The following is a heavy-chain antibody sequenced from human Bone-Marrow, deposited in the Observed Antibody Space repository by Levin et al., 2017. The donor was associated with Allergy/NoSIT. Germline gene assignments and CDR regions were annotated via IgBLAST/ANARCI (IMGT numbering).Heavy chain of an antibody. CDR2: IYPGDSDT. J-gene: IGHJ6*02. D-gene: IGHD5-24*01. V-gene: IGHV5-51*01. Sequence: GESLKISCKGSGYSFTSYWIGWVRQMPGKGLEWMGIIYPGDSDTRYSPSFQGQVTISADKSISTAYLQWSSLKASDTAMYYCARSRGDGYNSFYYYYGMDVWGQGTTVTVSS. CDR1: GYSFTSYW. CDR3: ARSRGDGYNSFYYYYGMDV.